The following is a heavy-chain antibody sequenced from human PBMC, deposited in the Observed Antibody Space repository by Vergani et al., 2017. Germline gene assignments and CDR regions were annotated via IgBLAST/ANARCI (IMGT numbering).Heavy chain of an antibody. D-gene: IGHD3-3*01. CDR2: ISGSGGST. Sequence: EVQLLESGGGLVQPGGSLRLSCAASGFTFSSYAMSWVRQAPGKGLEWVSAISGSGGSTYYADSVKGRFTISRDNSKNTLYLQMNSLRAEDTAVYYCAKDKGDFWSGYLYFDYWGQGTLVTVSS. CDR3: AKDKGDFWSGYLYFDY. J-gene: IGHJ4*02. CDR1: GFTFSSYA. V-gene: IGHV3-23*01.